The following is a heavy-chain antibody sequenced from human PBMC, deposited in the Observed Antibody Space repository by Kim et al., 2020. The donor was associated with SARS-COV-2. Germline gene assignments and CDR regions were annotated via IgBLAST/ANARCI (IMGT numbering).Heavy chain of an antibody. Sequence: ADSVKGRFTISRDNAKNSLYLQMNSLRAEDTAVYYCARSGSYYYYYGMDVWGQGTTVTVSS. J-gene: IGHJ6*02. CDR3: ARSGSYYYYYGMDV. V-gene: IGHV3-21*01.